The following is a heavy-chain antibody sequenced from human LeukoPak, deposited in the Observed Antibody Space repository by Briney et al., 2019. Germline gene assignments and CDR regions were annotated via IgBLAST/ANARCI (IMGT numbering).Heavy chain of an antibody. CDR2: INPNSGGT. V-gene: IGHV1-2*02. Sequence: ASVKVSCKASGYTFTGYYMHWVRQAPGQGLEWMGWINPNSGGTNYAQKFQGRVTMTRDTSISTAYMELSRLRSDDTAVYYCARDGTPYSSSGNWFDPWGQGTLVTVSS. D-gene: IGHD6-13*01. CDR1: GYTFTGYY. J-gene: IGHJ5*02. CDR3: ARDGTPYSSSGNWFDP.